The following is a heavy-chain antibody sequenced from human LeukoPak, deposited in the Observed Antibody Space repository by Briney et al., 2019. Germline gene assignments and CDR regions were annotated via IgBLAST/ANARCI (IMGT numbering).Heavy chain of an antibody. D-gene: IGHD4-23*01. CDR1: GFTFSSYA. V-gene: IGHV3-30*01. J-gene: IGHJ3*02. CDR2: ISYDGSNK. CDR3: ARDGGKGGNSAFDI. Sequence: PGGSLRLSCAASGFTFSSYAMHWVRQAPGKGLEWVAVISYDGSNKYYADSVKGRFTISRDNSKNTLYLQMNSLRPEDTAVYYCARDGGKGGNSAFDIWGQGTKVTVSP.